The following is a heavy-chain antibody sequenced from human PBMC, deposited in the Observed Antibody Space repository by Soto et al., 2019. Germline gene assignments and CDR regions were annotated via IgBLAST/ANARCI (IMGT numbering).Heavy chain of an antibody. D-gene: IGHD4-17*01. CDR1: GFTFSSCV. CDR3: AKVAYGDYAEFDY. CDR2: ITNSGAGT. Sequence: PGGSLRLSCGASGFTFSSCVMTWVRQAPGKGLEWVSSITNSGAGTYYADSVKGRFTISRDNAKNSLYLQMNSLRAEDTALYYCAKVAYGDYAEFDYWGQGTLVTVSS. V-gene: IGHV3-23*01. J-gene: IGHJ4*02.